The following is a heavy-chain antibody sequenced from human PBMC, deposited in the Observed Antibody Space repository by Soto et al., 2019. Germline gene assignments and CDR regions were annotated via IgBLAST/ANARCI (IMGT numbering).Heavy chain of an antibody. V-gene: IGHV1-18*01. CDR1: GYTFTSYG. CDR3: ARGYCSGGSCYSIRGRYSSYSMHV. J-gene: IGHJ6*03. D-gene: IGHD2-15*01. Sequence: ASVKVSCKASGYTFTSYGISWVRQAPGQGLEWMGWISAYNGNTNYAQKLQGRVTMTTDTSTSTAYMELRSLRSDDTAVYYCARGYCSGGSCYSIRGRYSSYSMHVWGTGTTVTLSS. CDR2: ISAYNGNT.